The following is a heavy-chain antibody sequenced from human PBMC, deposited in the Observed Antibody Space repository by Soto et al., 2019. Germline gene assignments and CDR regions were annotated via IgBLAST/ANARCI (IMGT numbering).Heavy chain of an antibody. CDR2: ISYDGSNK. Sequence: QVQLVESGGGVVQPGRSLRLSCAASGFTFSSYAMHWVRQAPGKGLEWVAVISYDGSNKYYADSVKGRFTISRDNSKNTLYLQMNSLRAEDTAVYYCAREQDSSRRGVELDYWGQGTLVTVSS. CDR1: GFTFSSYA. D-gene: IGHD3-22*01. V-gene: IGHV3-30-3*01. CDR3: AREQDSSRRGVELDY. J-gene: IGHJ4*02.